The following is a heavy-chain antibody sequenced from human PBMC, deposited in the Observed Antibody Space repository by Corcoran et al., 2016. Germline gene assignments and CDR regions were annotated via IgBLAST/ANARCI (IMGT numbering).Heavy chain of an antibody. Sequence: QLQLQESGPGLVKPSETLSLTCTVSGGSISSSSYYWGWIRQPPGKGLEWIGSIYYSGSTYYNPSLKSRVTISVDTSKNQFSLKLSSVTAADTAVDYCARHERPKTMIGVVKPGGYFDYWGQGTLVTVSS. CDR3: ARHERPKTMIGVVKPGGYFDY. CDR2: IYYSGST. CDR1: GGSISSSSYY. V-gene: IGHV4-39*01. D-gene: IGHD3-22*01. J-gene: IGHJ4*02.